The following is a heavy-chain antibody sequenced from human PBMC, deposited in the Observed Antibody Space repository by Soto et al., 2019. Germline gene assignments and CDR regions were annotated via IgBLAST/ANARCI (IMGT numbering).Heavy chain of an antibody. D-gene: IGHD2-2*01. Sequence: SVKVSCKASGGTFSSYTISWVRQAPGQGLEWMGRIIPILGIANYAQKFQGRVTITADKSTSTAYMELSSLRSEDTAVYYCASCSSTSCYADYYYYMEVWGKGTTVTVSS. CDR1: GGTFSSYT. J-gene: IGHJ6*03. CDR3: ASCSSTSCYADYYYYMEV. CDR2: IIPILGIA. V-gene: IGHV1-69*02.